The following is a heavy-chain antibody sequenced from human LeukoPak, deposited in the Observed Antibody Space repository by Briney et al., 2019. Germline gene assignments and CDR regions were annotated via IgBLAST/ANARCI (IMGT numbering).Heavy chain of an antibody. J-gene: IGHJ4*02. CDR1: GYTLTELS. CDR3: ATLRLDSSSWSSKIFDY. V-gene: IGHV1-24*01. Sequence: ASVTVSCKVSGYTLTELSMHWVRQAPGKGLERMGGFDPEDGETIYAQKFQGRVTMTEDTSTDTAYMELSSLRSEDTAVYYCATLRLDSSSWSSKIFDYWGQGTLVTVSS. CDR2: FDPEDGET. D-gene: IGHD6-13*01.